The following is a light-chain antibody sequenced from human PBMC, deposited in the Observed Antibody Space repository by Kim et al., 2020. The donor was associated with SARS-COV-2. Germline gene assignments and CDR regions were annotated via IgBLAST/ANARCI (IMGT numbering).Light chain of an antibody. J-gene: IGKJ1*01. Sequence: SASIGDRVSSSCRSSQGISSLLGLYQKKREKAHNLLFYEASSFERVVQSMFGGSGSGKEFPNTISSLEHDDVAFYYWQQYNSSWTFGQGTKVDIK. CDR1: QGISSL. CDR3: QQYNSSWT. V-gene: IGKV1-5*03. CDR2: EAS.